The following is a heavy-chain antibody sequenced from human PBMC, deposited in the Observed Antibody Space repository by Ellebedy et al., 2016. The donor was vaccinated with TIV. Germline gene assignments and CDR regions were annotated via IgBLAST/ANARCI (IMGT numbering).Heavy chain of an antibody. CDR1: GFSLSTSGMC. CDR2: IDWDDDK. Sequence: SGPTLVKPTQTLTLTCTFSGFSLSTSGMCVSWIRQPPGKALEWLARIDWDDDKYYSTSMKTRLTISKDTSKDQVVLTMTNMDPVDTATYFCARIRVDEGSGWQIDYWGQGTLVTVSS. V-gene: IGHV2-70*11. D-gene: IGHD6-25*01. J-gene: IGHJ4*02. CDR3: ARIRVDEGSGWQIDY.